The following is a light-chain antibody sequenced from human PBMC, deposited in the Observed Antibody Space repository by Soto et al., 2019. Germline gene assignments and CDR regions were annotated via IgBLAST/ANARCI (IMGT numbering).Light chain of an antibody. CDR3: QHYGGSTFT. CDR1: QSGSRN. J-gene: IGKJ5*01. V-gene: IGKV3-15*01. CDR2: SAS. Sequence: ITQSPSTLSGSARQRATLSCRGSQSGSRNLAWYQQRPGQTPRLLIYSASTRAIGIPVRFSGSGSGTEFTLSISRLESGDFAVYYCQHYGGSTFTFGQGTKVEIK.